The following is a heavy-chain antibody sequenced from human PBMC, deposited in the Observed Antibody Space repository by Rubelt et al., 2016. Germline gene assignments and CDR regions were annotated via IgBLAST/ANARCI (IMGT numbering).Heavy chain of an antibody. CDR3: ARDPLPVRGVIMTPTH. CDR2: ISAYNGNT. J-gene: IGHJ4*02. D-gene: IGHD3-10*01. V-gene: IGHV1-18*01. CDR1: GYTFTSYG. Sequence: VQLVQSGAEVKKPGASVKVSCKASGYTFTSYGISWVRQAPGQGLEWMGWISAYNGNTNYAQKLQGRVTMTTDTATSTAYMELRSLRSDGTAVYYCARDPLPVRGVIMTPTHWGQGTLVTVSS.